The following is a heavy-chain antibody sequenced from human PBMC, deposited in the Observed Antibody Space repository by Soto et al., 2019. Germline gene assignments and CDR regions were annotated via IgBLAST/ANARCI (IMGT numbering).Heavy chain of an antibody. J-gene: IGHJ6*02. CDR2: ISYDGSNK. CDR3: ARFPTNSYYYYYYGMDV. CDR1: GFTFSSYA. D-gene: IGHD1-1*01. Sequence: QVQLVESGGGVVQPGRSLRLSCAASGFTFSSYAMHWVRQAPGKGLEWVAVISYDGSNKYYADSVKGRFTISRDNSKNTLYLQMNSLRAEDTAVYYCARFPTNSYYYYYYGMDVWGQGTTVTVSS. V-gene: IGHV3-30-3*01.